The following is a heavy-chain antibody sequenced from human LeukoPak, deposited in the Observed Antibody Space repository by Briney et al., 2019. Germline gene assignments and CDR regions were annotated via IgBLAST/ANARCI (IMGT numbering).Heavy chain of an antibody. CDR1: GFTFSSYS. CDR3: AKDREVSMTTVTTGY. D-gene: IGHD4-17*01. CDR2: ISSSSSYI. V-gene: IGHV3-21*01. Sequence: PGGSLRLSCAASGFTFSSYSMNWVRQAPGKGLEWVSSISSSSSYIYYADSVKGRFTISRDNAKNSLYLQMNSLRAEDTAVYYCAKDREVSMTTVTTGYWGQGTLVTVSS. J-gene: IGHJ4*02.